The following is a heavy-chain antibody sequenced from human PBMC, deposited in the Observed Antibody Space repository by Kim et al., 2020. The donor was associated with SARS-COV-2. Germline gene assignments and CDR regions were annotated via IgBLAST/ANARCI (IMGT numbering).Heavy chain of an antibody. Sequence: KYYADSVKGRFTISRDNSKNTLYLQMNSLRAEDAAVYYCANLPGGIAAASWGQGTLVTVSS. CDR3: ANLPGGIAAAS. CDR2: K. D-gene: IGHD6-13*01. V-gene: IGHV3-30*02. J-gene: IGHJ4*02.